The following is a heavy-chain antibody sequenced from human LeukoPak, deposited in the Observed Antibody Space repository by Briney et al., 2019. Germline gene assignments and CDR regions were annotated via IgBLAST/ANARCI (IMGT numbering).Heavy chain of an antibody. CDR3: ARVRHFYGSGSHYGMDV. J-gene: IGHJ6*04. Sequence: GESLKISCKGSGYSFTSYWITWVRQMPGKGLEWMGWIDPSDSYTNYSPSFQGHVTISADKSISTAYLQWSSLKASDTAMYYCARVRHFYGSGSHYGMDVWGKGTTVTVSS. D-gene: IGHD3-10*01. V-gene: IGHV5-10-1*01. CDR1: GYSFTSYW. CDR2: IDPSDSYT.